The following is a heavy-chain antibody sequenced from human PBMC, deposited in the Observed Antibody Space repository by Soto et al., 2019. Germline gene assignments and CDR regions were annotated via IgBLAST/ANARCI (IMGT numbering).Heavy chain of an antibody. CDR2: IYYTGST. CDR3: ARGMGTAVEAINYYYFYGMDV. V-gene: IGHV4-59*01. D-gene: IGHD6-19*01. J-gene: IGHJ6*02. Sequence: PSETQSLTCTVSGGYISSYYLSWIRQQPGKGLEWIGYIYYTGSTNYNPSLKSRVTISVDTSKNQFSLKLTSMTAADTAVYYCARGMGTAVEAINYYYFYGMDVWGQGTTVTVSS. CDR1: GGYISSYY.